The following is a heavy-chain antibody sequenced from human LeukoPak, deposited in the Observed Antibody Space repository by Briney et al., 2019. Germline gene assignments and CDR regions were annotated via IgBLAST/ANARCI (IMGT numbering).Heavy chain of an antibody. CDR1: GFTVSSNY. J-gene: IGHJ5*02. CDR2: IDSGGST. V-gene: IGHV3-53*01. CDR3: ARVHSSSWYGFDP. D-gene: IGHD6-13*01. Sequence: AGSLRLSCSASGFTVSSNYRIWVRQAPGKGLEWVSVIDSGGSTFYADSVKDRFTISRHNSKNTLYLKMNSLRAEDTAMYYCARVHSSSWYGFDPWGQGTLVTVSS.